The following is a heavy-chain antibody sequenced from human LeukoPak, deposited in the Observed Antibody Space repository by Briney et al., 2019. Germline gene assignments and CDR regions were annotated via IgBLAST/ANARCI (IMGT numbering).Heavy chain of an antibody. V-gene: IGHV3-9*01. D-gene: IGHD6-19*01. CDR2: ISWNSGST. J-gene: IGHJ4*02. CDR3: AKGRRIAVAGDIFDY. Sequence: GGSLRLSCAASGFTFDDYAMHWVRQAPGKGLEWVSGISWNSGSTGYADSVKGRFTISRDDAKNSLYLQMNSLRAEDTALYYCAKGRRIAVAGDIFDYWGQGTLVTVSS. CDR1: GFTFDDYA.